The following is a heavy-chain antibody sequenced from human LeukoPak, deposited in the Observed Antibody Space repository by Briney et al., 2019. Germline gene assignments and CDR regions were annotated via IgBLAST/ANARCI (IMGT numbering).Heavy chain of an antibody. V-gene: IGHV5-51*01. J-gene: IGHJ4*02. CDR3: ARFDLDIVASAFDY. CDR1: GYSFTTYW. D-gene: IGHD5-12*01. Sequence: GESLKISCKGSGYSFTTYWIGWVRQMPGKGLEWMGVIYPGDSDTRYSPSFQGQVTISADKSISTAYLQWSSLKASDTAMYYCARFDLDIVASAFDYWGQGTLVTVSS. CDR2: IYPGDSDT.